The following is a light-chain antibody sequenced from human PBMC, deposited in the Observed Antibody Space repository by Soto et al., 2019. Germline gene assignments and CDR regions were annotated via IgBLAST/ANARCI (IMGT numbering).Light chain of an antibody. V-gene: IGLV2-14*01. J-gene: IGLJ2*01. CDR2: EVS. Sequence: QSVLTQPASVSGSPGQSVTISCTGTSSDVGPYNFVSWYQHHPGRAPKLIIYEVSNRPSGVSDRFSGSKSGNTASLTISGLQGEDEADYFCSSYTIRTTWVFGGGTQLTVL. CDR1: SSDVGPYNF. CDR3: SSYTIRTTWV.